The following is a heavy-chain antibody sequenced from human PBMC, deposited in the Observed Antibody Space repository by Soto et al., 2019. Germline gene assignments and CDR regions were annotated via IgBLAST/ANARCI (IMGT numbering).Heavy chain of an antibody. CDR2: IVGNGGGI. Sequence: EVQLLESGGGLVQPGGSLRLSCAASGFTFRTYAMSWVRQAPGKGLEWVSGIVGNGGGISYADSVKGRFTISRDNPNNMLYLQMRSLRVEDTAVYYCAKDRQPDGLWPFDHWGQGTLVTVSS. CDR3: AKDRQPDGLWPFDH. J-gene: IGHJ4*02. D-gene: IGHD2-8*01. CDR1: GFTFRTYA. V-gene: IGHV3-23*01.